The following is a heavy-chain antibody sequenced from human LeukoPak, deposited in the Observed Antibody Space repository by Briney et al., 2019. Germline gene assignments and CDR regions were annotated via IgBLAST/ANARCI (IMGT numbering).Heavy chain of an antibody. J-gene: IGHJ4*02. CDR2: IYSGGST. CDR1: GFTVSSNY. Sequence: GGSLRLSCAASGFTVSSNYMSWVRQAPGKGLEGVSVIYSGGSTYYADSVKGRFTISRDNSKNTLYLQMNSLRAEDTAVYYCARGIQFSYGAPGYWGQGTLVTVSS. D-gene: IGHD4-17*01. V-gene: IGHV3-66*01. CDR3: ARGIQFSYGAPGY.